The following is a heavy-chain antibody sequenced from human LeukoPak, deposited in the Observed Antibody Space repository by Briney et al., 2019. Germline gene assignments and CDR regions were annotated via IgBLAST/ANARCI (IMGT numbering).Heavy chain of an antibody. Sequence: GRSLRPSCTPSGSTFGDNAMSWVRQAPGKGRGWVGLVGSKAYGGTTEYPASVKGRFTISRDDSKSIAYLQMNSLKTEDTAVYYCTREGPLPPDYYCYGMDVWGQGTTVTVSS. CDR1: GSTFGDNA. V-gene: IGHV3-49*04. J-gene: IGHJ6*02. CDR2: VGSKAYGGTT. CDR3: TREGPLPPDYYCYGMDV.